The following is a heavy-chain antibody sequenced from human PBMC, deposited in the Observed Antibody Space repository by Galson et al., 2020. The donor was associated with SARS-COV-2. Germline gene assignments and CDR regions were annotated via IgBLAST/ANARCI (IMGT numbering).Heavy chain of an antibody. CDR3: ARQGSRGRDAVDI. CDR2: LYYSGST. CDR1: GGSISSSSYY. V-gene: IGHV4-39*01. Sequence: ETSETRSLTCTVSGGSISSSSYYWGWIRQPPGKGLEWIGSLYYSGSTYYNPSLKSRVTISVDTSKNQFSLKLSSVTAADTAVYYCARQGSRGRDAVDIWGQGTMVTVSS. D-gene: IGHD6-19*01. J-gene: IGHJ3*02.